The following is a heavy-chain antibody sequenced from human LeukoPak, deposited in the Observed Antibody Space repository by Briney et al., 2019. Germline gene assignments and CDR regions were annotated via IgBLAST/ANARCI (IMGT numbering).Heavy chain of an antibody. D-gene: IGHD6-13*01. J-gene: IGHJ4*02. V-gene: IGHV3-72*01. Sequence: GGSLRLSCAASGFTFGDHYMDWVRQAPGKGLEWIARTKNKPDNYVTQYAASVKGRFTSSRDDPKNSLYLQMNSLKIEDTAVYYCARDTAAALDYWGQGILVTVSS. CDR3: ARDTAAALDY. CDR1: GFTFGDHY. CDR2: TKNKPDNYVT.